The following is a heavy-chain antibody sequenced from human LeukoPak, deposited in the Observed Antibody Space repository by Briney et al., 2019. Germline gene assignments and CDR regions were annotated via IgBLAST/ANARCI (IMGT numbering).Heavy chain of an antibody. J-gene: IGHJ4*02. CDR2: IYYSGST. CDR3: ARHGARTTGFDY. Sequence: SSETLSLTCTVSGGSISSSSYYWGWIRQPPGKGLEWIGSIYYSGSTYYNPSLKSRVTISVDRSKNQFSLKLSSVTAADTAVYYCARHGARTTGFDYWGQGTLVTASS. CDR1: GGSISSSSYY. D-gene: IGHD4-11*01. V-gene: IGHV4-39*01.